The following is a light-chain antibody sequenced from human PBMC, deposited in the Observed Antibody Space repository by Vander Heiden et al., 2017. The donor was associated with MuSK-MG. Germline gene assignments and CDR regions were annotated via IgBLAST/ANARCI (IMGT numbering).Light chain of an antibody. J-gene: IGLJ2*01. CDR1: RSNIGDYNY. Sequence: QSALTQPPSASGSPGQSVTISCTGTRSNIGDYNYVSWYQQHPGKAPKLMIYEVSKRPSGVPDRFSGSKSGNTASLTVSGLQAEDEADYYCSSYEESLRVFGGGTKLTVL. CDR2: EVS. V-gene: IGLV2-8*01. CDR3: SSYEESLRV.